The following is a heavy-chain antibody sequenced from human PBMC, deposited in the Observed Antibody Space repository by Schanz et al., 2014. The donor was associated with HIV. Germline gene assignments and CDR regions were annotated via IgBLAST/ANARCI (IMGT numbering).Heavy chain of an antibody. V-gene: IGHV3-53*02. CDR1: GFTISSNY. D-gene: IGHD2-21*01. Sequence: EVQLVETGGCLIQPGGSLRLSFAVSGFTISSNYMSWVRQAPGKGLEWVSVVYIGDSTFYANSVKGRFTISRDDSKNTLYLQMNSLRAEDTAMYYCAAGLIRYFFDYWGQGSLVTVSS. CDR2: VYIGDST. CDR3: AAGLIRYFFDY. J-gene: IGHJ4*02.